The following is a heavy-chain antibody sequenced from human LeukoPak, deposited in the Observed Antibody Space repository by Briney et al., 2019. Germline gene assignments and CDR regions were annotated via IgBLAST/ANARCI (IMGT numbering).Heavy chain of an antibody. J-gene: IGHJ6*03. CDR1: GYTFTSYD. V-gene: IGHV1-8*01. D-gene: IGHD3-22*01. Sequence: ASVKVSCKASGYTFTSYDINWVRQATGQGLEWMGWMNPNSGNTGYAQKFQGRVTMTRNTSISTAYMELSSLRSEDTAVYYCARGIWEYYYDSSGYSSYYYYMDVWGKGTTVTISS. CDR3: ARGIWEYYYDSSGYSSYYYYMDV. CDR2: MNPNSGNT.